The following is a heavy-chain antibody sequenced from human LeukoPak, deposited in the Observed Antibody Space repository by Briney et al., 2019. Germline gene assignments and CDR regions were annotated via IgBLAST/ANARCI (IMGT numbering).Heavy chain of an antibody. J-gene: IGHJ4*02. CDR3: ASPSKYDILTGYYKGDDY. CDR2: ISSSSSTI. D-gene: IGHD3-9*01. V-gene: IGHV3-48*01. CDR1: GFTFSSYS. Sequence: QARGSLRLSCAASGFTFSSYSMNWVRQAPGKGLEWVSYISSSSSTIYYEDSVKGRFTISRDNAKNSLYLQMNSLRAEDTAVYYCASPSKYDILTGYYKGDDYWGQGTLVTVSS.